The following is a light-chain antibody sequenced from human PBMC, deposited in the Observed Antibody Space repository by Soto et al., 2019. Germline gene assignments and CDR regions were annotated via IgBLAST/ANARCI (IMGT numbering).Light chain of an antibody. Sequence: QSVLTQPPSASGTPGQTVTISCSGSNSNIGSNYVCWYQQLPGTAPKLLIYRNNHRPSGVPDRFSGSKSGTSDSLAISGLRSEDEADHYCSTWDDSLPGIVVFGGGTKLTVL. CDR1: NSNIGSNY. J-gene: IGLJ2*01. CDR2: RNN. V-gene: IGLV1-47*01. CDR3: STWDDSLPGIVV.